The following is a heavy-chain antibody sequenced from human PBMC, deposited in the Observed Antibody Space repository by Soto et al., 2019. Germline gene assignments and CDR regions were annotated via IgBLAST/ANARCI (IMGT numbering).Heavy chain of an antibody. Sequence: EVQLLESGGGLVQPGGSLRLSCAASGFTFSSYAMSWVRQAPGKGLEWVSAISGSGGSTYYADSVKGRFTISRDNSKNTMYLQMNSLRAEDTDVYYCAKDRGYDVFGFDFWGQGTLVTVSS. D-gene: IGHD5-12*01. CDR3: AKDRGYDVFGFDF. CDR2: ISGSGGST. CDR1: GFTFSSYA. V-gene: IGHV3-23*01. J-gene: IGHJ4*02.